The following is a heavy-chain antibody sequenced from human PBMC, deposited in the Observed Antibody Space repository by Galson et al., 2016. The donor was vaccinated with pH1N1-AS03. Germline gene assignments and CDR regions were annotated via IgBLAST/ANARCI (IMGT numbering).Heavy chain of an antibody. D-gene: IGHD1-26*01. CDR2: IFHSGST. CDR3: ARQDSGAYYLDS. CDR1: GGSISSGGYY. V-gene: IGHV4-31*01. J-gene: IGHJ4*02. Sequence: TLSLTCTVSGGSISSGGYYWNWIRQHPGKGLEWIGYIFHSGSTYYNPSLESLVSISVDTSKNQFSLKLKSVPAADTAVYYCARQDSGAYYLDSWGPGTLVTVSS.